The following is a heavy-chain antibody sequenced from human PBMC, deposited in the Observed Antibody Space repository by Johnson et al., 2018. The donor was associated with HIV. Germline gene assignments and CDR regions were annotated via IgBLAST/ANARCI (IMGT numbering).Heavy chain of an antibody. CDR2: INSDGSST. CDR3: ARDSSSWRPSGAFDI. D-gene: IGHD6-13*01. CDR1: GFTFSGYW. V-gene: IGHV3-74*01. J-gene: IGHJ3*02. Sequence: VQLVESGGGVVQPGRSLRLSCAASGFTFSGYWVYWVRQAPGKGLVWVSRINSDGSSTSYADSVKGRFTISRDNSKNTLYLQMNSLRAEDTAVYYCARDSSSWRPSGAFDIWGQGTMVTVSS.